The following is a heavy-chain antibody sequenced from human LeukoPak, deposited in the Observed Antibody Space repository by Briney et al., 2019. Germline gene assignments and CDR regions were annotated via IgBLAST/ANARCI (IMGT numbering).Heavy chain of an antibody. V-gene: IGHV3-21*01. D-gene: IGHD4-17*01. CDR2: ITSTSNYI. CDR3: ARDSHYDYGDYIFDY. Sequence: GGSLRLSCAASGFNFNGYTMSWVRQAPGKGLERVSSITSTSNYIYYADSLRGRFTISRDNAKNSLYLRMNSLRAEDTAVYYCARDSHYDYGDYIFDYWGQGTLVTVSS. J-gene: IGHJ4*02. CDR1: GFNFNGYT.